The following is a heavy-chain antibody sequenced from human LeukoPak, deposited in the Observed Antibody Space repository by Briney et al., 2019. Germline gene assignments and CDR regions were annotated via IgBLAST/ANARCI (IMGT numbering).Heavy chain of an antibody. J-gene: IGHJ4*02. Sequence: PGGSLRLSCAASGFTFSTYWMHWVRQAPGKGLVWVSRINSDGSSTNYADSVKGRFTISRDNAMSTLYLQVNSLRAEDTAVYYCARPYSYHDFWDWGQGTLVTVSS. CDR3: ARPYSYHDFWD. V-gene: IGHV3-74*01. D-gene: IGHD3-3*01. CDR2: INSDGSST. CDR1: GFTFSTYW.